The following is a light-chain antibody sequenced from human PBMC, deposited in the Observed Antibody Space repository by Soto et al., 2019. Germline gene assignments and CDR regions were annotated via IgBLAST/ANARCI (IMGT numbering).Light chain of an antibody. CDR3: QQSYITLWT. Sequence: DIQMTQSPSSLSASIGDRVTITCRASQSISSYLSWYQQKPGKAPKLLIYATSTLQSGVPSRFSGSGSGTDLTLTISSLQPDDFAIYYCQQSYITLWTFGQGTKVDIK. J-gene: IGKJ1*01. CDR2: ATS. V-gene: IGKV1-39*01. CDR1: QSISSY.